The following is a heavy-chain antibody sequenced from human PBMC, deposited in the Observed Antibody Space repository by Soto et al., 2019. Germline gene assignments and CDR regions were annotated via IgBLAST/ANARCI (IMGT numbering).Heavy chain of an antibody. CDR2: ISYDGSNK. CDR1: GFTFSSYA. CDR3: ARERNHRLDYYYYGMDV. Sequence: GGSLRLSCAASGFTFSSYAMHWVRQAPGKGLEWVAVISYDGSNKYYADSVKGRFTISRDNSKNTLYPQMNSLRAEDTAVYYCARERNHRLDYYYYGMDVWGQGTTVTVSS. D-gene: IGHD4-4*01. J-gene: IGHJ6*02. V-gene: IGHV3-30-3*01.